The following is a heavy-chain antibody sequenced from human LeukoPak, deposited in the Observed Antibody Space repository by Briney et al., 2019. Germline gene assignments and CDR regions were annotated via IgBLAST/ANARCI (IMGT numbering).Heavy chain of an antibody. CDR1: GGTFSSYA. J-gene: IGHJ3*02. V-gene: IGHV1-69*04. CDR3: ASRATYYYDSSGNDAFDI. D-gene: IGHD3-22*01. Sequence: SVKVSCKASGGTFSSYAISWVRQAPGEGLEWMGRIIPILGIANYAQKFQGRVTITADKSTSTAYMELSSLRSEDTAVYYCASRATYYYDSSGNDAFDIWGQGTMLTVSS. CDR2: IIPILGIA.